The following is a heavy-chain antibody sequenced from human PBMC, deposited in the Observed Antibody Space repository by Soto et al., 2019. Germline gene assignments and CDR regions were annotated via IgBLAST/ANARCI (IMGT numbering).Heavy chain of an antibody. Sequence: EVQLVESGGGLVQPGRSLTLSCAASGFNFDDYAMHWVRQVPGKGLEWVSGITWNSGSIVYADSVKGRFTISRDNVKTSLPLHMNSLRDEDKALYYCARAIGGVTPTWFDAWGQGTLVTVSS. CDR2: ITWNSGSI. V-gene: IGHV3-9*01. J-gene: IGHJ5*02. CDR3: ARAIGGVTPTWFDA. D-gene: IGHD2-21*02. CDR1: GFNFDDYA.